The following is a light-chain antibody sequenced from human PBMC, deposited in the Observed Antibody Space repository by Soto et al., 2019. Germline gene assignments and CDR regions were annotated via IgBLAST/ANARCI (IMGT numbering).Light chain of an antibody. CDR1: SSDVGDFDC. V-gene: IGLV2-14*01. CDR2: EVS. J-gene: IGLJ2*01. CDR3: SSYTSSSTLV. Sequence: QSALTQPASVSGSPGQSITISCTGTSSDVGDFDCVSWYQQHPGKAPKLMIYEVSDRPSGVSNRFSGSKSGDTASLTISGLQAEDEADYYCSSYTSSSTLVFGGGTKLTV.